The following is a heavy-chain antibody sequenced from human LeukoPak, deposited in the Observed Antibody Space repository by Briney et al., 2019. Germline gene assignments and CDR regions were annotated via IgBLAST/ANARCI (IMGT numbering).Heavy chain of an antibody. CDR3: ARGRDGYNYVVY. J-gene: IGHJ4*02. CDR1: GGTFSSYA. CDR2: IIPIFGTA. Sequence: SVKVSCEASGGTFSSYAISWVRQAPGQGLEWMGGIIPIFGTANYAQKFQGRVTITADESTSTAYMELSSLRSEDTAVYYCARGRDGYNYVVYWGQGTLVTVSS. V-gene: IGHV1-69*01. D-gene: IGHD5-24*01.